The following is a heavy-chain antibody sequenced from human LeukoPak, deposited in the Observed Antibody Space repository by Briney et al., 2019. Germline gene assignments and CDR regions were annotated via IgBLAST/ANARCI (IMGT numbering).Heavy chain of an antibody. V-gene: IGHV3-23*01. J-gene: IGHJ4*02. D-gene: IGHD3-16*01. CDR2: ISGGGGST. Sequence: PGGSLRLSCAASGFTFTSYSMNWVRQAPGKGLEWVSTISGGGGSTYYADSVKGRFTISRDNSKNTLYLQVNSLRAEDTSVYFCAKGGEWDGTPFDYWGQGTLVNVSS. CDR1: GFTFTSYS. CDR3: AKGGEWDGTPFDY.